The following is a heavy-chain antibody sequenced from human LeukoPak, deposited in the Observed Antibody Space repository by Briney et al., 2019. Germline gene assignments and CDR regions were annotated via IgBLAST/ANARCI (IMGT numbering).Heavy chain of an antibody. CDR1: GGSISSSSYY. CDR2: IYYSGST. Sequence: PSETLSLTCTVSGGSISSSSYYWGWIRQPPGKGLEWIGSIYYSGSTYYNPSLKSRVTISVDTSKNQSSLKLSSVTAADTAVYYCARQGGYSYGKGLLTYYYYYGMDVWGQGTTVTVSS. J-gene: IGHJ6*02. D-gene: IGHD5-18*01. CDR3: ARQGGYSYGKGLLTYYYYYGMDV. V-gene: IGHV4-39*01.